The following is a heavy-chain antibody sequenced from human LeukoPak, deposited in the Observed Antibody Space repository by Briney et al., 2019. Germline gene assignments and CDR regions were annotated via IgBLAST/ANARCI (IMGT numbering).Heavy chain of an antibody. J-gene: IGHJ4*02. CDR2: MNPNSGNT. V-gene: IGHV1-8*03. Sequence: ASVKVSCKASGYTFTSYDINWVRQATGQGLEWMGWMNPNSGNTGYAQKFQGRVTITRNTSISTAYMELSRLRSDDTAVYYCARIRYYDILTALEDFDYWGQGTLVTVSS. CDR3: ARIRYYDILTALEDFDY. CDR1: GYTFTSYD. D-gene: IGHD3-9*01.